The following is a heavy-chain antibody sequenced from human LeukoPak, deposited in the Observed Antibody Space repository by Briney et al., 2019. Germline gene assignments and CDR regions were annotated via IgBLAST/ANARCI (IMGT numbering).Heavy chain of an antibody. D-gene: IGHD2-8*01. CDR2: ISSSGSTI. CDR1: GFTFSSYS. V-gene: IGHV3-48*04. CDR3: AKDGQPPPAPLYYYYYYMDV. Sequence: GGSLRLSCAASGFTFSSYSMNWVRQAPGKGLEWVSYISSSGSTIYYADSVKGRFTISRDNAKNSLYLQMNSLRAEDTALYYCAKDGQPPPAPLYYYYYYMDVWGKGTTVTVSS. J-gene: IGHJ6*03.